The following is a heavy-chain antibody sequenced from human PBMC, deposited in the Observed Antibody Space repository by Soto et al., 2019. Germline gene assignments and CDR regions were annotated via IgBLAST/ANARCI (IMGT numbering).Heavy chain of an antibody. Sequence: QIPLVQSGAEVKKLGASVKVSCKASGYTFSIYGINWVRQAPGQGLEWMGWTRPNNGNTKYAQNLQGRVTMTTDTSTSTAYMELRSLRPDDTAVYYCVRDLDGSGSYYTDYWGQGTLVTVSS. CDR3: VRDLDGSGSYYTDY. CDR1: GYTFSIYG. J-gene: IGHJ4*02. D-gene: IGHD3-10*01. V-gene: IGHV1-18*01. CDR2: TRPNNGNT.